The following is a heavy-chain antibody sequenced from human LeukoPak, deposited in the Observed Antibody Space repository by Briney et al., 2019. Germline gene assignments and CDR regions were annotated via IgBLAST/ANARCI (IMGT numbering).Heavy chain of an antibody. CDR1: GYSFTSYW. V-gene: IGHV5-51*01. D-gene: IGHD3-3*01. CDR3: AIFKHHLRPDY. J-gene: IGHJ4*02. Sequence: GESLKISCKGSGYSFTSYWIGWVRQMPGKGLEWMGIIYPDDSDTRYSPSFQGQVTISADKSISTAYLQWSSLKATDTAMYYCAIFKHHLRPDYWGQGTLVTVSS. CDR2: IYPDDSDT.